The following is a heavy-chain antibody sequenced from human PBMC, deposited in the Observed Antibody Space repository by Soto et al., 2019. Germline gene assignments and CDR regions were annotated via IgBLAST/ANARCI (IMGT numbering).Heavy chain of an antibody. V-gene: IGHV1-46*03. CDR2: INPSGGST. Sequence: ASVKVSCKASGYTFTSYYMHWVRQAPGQGLEWMGIINPSGGSTSYAQKFQGRVTMTRDTSTSTVYMELSSLRSEDTAVYYCARVPVDCSGGSCYPTLDYWGQGTLVTVSS. CDR1: GYTFTSYY. J-gene: IGHJ4*02. D-gene: IGHD2-15*01. CDR3: ARVPVDCSGGSCYPTLDY.